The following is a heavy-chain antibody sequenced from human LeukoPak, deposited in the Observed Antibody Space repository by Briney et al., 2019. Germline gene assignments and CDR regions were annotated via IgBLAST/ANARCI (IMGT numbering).Heavy chain of an antibody. CDR3: ASTRKQWLLGDAFDI. CDR2: IYSGSST. J-gene: IGHJ3*02. Sequence: GSLRLSCAASGFTVSSNYMSWVRQAPGKGLEWVSVIYSGSSTYYADSVKGRFTISRDNSKNTLYLQMNSLRAEDTAVYYCASTRKQWLLGDAFDIWGQGTMVTVSS. V-gene: IGHV3-53*01. CDR1: GFTVSSNY. D-gene: IGHD6-19*01.